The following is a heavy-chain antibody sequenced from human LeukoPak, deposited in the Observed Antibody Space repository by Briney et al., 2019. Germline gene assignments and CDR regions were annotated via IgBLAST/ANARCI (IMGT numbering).Heavy chain of an antibody. Sequence: GGSLRLSCAASGFTFSNYAMGWVRQAPGKGLEWVSVISGSGGTTYSADSVKGRFTISRDNSKNTLYLQMNSLRAEDTAAYYCARERGSSGGNTNGYFDYWGQGALVTVSS. V-gene: IGHV3-23*01. CDR1: GFTFSNYA. CDR3: ARERGSSGGNTNGYFDY. CDR2: ISGSGGTT. D-gene: IGHD4-23*01. J-gene: IGHJ4*02.